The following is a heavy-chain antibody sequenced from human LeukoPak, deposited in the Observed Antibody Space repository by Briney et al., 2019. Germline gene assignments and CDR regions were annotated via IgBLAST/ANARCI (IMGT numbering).Heavy chain of an antibody. CDR2: ISESGAST. CDR1: GFTFSTNA. J-gene: IGHJ4*02. V-gene: IGHV3-23*01. CDR3: AKDVGKWESLHFFDY. D-gene: IGHD1-26*01. Sequence: GGSLRLSCLTSGFTFSTNAMSWVRQAPGKGLEWISGISESGASTYYADSVTGRFTLSRDNSRNTLYLQMNSLRGDDTAVYYCAKDVGKWESLHFFDYWGQGTLVTVSS.